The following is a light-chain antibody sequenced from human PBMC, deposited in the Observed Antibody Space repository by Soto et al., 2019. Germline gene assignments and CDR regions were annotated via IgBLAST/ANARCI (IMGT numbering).Light chain of an antibody. CDR3: SSYVGGNNWV. Sequence: QSVLTQPPSASGSPGQSVTISCTGTSSDFGGYNFVSWYQHHPGKAPKRMIYEVSERPSGVPDRFSGSKSGNTASLTVSGLQAEDEADYYCSSYVGGNNWVFGGGTKLTVL. CDR2: EVS. J-gene: IGLJ3*02. CDR1: SSDFGGYNF. V-gene: IGLV2-8*01.